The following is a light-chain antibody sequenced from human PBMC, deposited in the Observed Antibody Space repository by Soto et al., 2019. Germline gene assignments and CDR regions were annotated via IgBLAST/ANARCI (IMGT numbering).Light chain of an antibody. CDR3: QQYNSYSRK. CDR2: AAS. V-gene: IGKV3-15*01. J-gene: IGKJ1*01. Sequence: VVTTQSPATLSVSPWERATLSCRASQGLGTNLAWYQQKPGQAPRLLIYAASTRATGVPGRFSGSGSGTEFTLTISSLQSEDFAVYYCQQYNSYSRKFGQGTKVDIK. CDR1: QGLGTN.